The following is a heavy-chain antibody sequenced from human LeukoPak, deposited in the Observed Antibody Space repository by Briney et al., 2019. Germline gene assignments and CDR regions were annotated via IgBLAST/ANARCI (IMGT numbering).Heavy chain of an antibody. D-gene: IGHD1-7*01. Sequence: GGSLRLSCAASGFPFSTYAMTWVRQTPGKGLEWVSTITGSGGGTLYADSVKGRFTISRDNSKTTLYLHLNSLRGEDTAIYYCARRPLHSQNYFDPWGQGTLVTVSP. CDR1: GFPFSTYA. CDR3: ARRPLHSQNYFDP. J-gene: IGHJ5*02. V-gene: IGHV3-23*01. CDR2: ITGSGGGT.